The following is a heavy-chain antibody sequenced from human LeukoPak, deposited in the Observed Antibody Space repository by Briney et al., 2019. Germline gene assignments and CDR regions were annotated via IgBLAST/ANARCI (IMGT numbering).Heavy chain of an antibody. J-gene: IGHJ5*02. CDR3: ARDAPGYRSSTSCYPFDP. D-gene: IGHD2-2*03. V-gene: IGHV1-69*13. CDR2: IIPIFGTA. Sequence: ASVKVSCKASGGTFSSYAISWVRQAPGQGLEWMGGIIPIFGTANYAQKFQGRVTITADESTSTAYMELSSLRSEDTAVYYCARDAPGYRSSTSCYPFDPWGQGTLVTVSS. CDR1: GGTFSSYA.